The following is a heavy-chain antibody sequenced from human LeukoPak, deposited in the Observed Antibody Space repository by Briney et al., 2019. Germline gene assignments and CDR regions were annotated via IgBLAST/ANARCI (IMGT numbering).Heavy chain of an antibody. J-gene: IGHJ6*02. Sequence: SQTLSLTCTVSGGSISSGSYYCSWIRQPAGKGLEWIGRIYTSGSTNYNPSLKSRVTISVDTSKNQFSLKLSSVTAADTAVYYCAREKVGRYYYYYGMDVWGQGTTVTVSS. CDR1: GGSISSGSYY. V-gene: IGHV4-61*02. CDR3: AREKVGRYYYYYGMDV. D-gene: IGHD1-26*01. CDR2: IYTSGST.